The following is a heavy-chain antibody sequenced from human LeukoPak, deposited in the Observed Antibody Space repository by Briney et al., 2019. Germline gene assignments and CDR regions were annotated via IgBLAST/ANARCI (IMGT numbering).Heavy chain of an antibody. CDR1: GFTFSSYG. D-gene: IGHD4-17*01. J-gene: IGHJ6*02. CDR3: AKDQTTASYGMDV. Sequence: GGSLRLSCAAPGFTFSSYGMHWVRQAPGKGLEWVAVISYDGSNKYYADSVKGRFTISRDNSKNTLYLQMNSLRAEDTAVYYCAKDQTTASYGMDVWGQGTTVTVSS. V-gene: IGHV3-30*18. CDR2: ISYDGSNK.